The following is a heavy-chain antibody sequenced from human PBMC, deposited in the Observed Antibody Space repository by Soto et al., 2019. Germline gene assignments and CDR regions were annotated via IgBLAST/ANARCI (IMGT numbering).Heavy chain of an antibody. D-gene: IGHD3-9*01. Sequence: SGPTLVNPTQTLTLTCTFSGFSLSTSGMWVSWIRQPPGKALERLALIDWDDDKYYSTSLKTRLTTSKDTSKNQVVLTMTNMDPVDTSTYCCARICDILTGYCYWGQGTLVTVSS. J-gene: IGHJ4*02. CDR2: IDWDDDK. V-gene: IGHV2-70*01. CDR3: ARICDILTGYCY. CDR1: GFSLSTSGMW.